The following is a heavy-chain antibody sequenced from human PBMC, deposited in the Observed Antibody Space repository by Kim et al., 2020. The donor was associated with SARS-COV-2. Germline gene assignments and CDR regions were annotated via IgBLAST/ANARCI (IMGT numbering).Heavy chain of an antibody. V-gene: IGHV3-7*03. Sequence: GGSLRLSCAASGFTFRNYWMSWIRQTPAKGLEWVANIKEDGSQKYYVDSVKGRFTISRDNAKDSLYLQMDSLRAEDTAVYYCARDPARFSWFDPWGQGTLVIVSS. CDR3: ARDPARFSWFDP. CDR1: GFTFRNYW. J-gene: IGHJ5*02. CDR2: IKEDGSQK.